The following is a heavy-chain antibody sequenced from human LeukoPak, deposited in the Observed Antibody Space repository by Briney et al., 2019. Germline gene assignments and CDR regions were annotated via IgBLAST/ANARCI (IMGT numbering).Heavy chain of an antibody. Sequence: GGSLRLSCAASGFTFSSYGMHWVRQAPGKGLEWVAVISHDGSNKYYADSVKGRFTISRDNSKNTLYLQMNSLRAEDTAVYYCARDRLPTTAIIGDLDYWGQGTLVTVSS. CDR1: GFTFSSYG. D-gene: IGHD4-17*01. J-gene: IGHJ4*02. CDR2: ISHDGSNK. V-gene: IGHV3-30*03. CDR3: ARDRLPTTAIIGDLDY.